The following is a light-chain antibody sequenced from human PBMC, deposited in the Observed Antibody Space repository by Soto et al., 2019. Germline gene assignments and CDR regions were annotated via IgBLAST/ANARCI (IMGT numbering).Light chain of an antibody. V-gene: IGLV2-14*01. CDR2: DVS. J-gene: IGLJ1*01. CDR1: SSDVGGNKY. CDR3: AEWDDSLSGLYV. Sequence: QSVLTQPASVSGSPGQSITISCTGSSSDVGGNKYVSRYQQYPGKAPKLMICDVSNRPSGVSTRFSGSKSGNSASLTISGLRSEDEADYYCAEWDDSLSGLYVFGTGTKVTV.